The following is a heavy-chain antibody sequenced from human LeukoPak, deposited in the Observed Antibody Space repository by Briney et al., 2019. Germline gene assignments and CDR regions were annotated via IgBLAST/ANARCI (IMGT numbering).Heavy chain of an antibody. D-gene: IGHD6-13*01. V-gene: IGHV4-4*07. CDR1: GXPIRSYY. J-gene: IGHJ3*01. CDR2: IYFNGTT. Sequence: SETLALTRGFSGXPIRSYYGMWIRQPSGKGLEYIEPIYFNGTTNDNPAHQSQVTMSVDTYKYQCAQDLSSVTAGGTAVYYCARGASSSWYSFDFWGQGTVVTVSS. CDR3: ARGASSSWYSFDF.